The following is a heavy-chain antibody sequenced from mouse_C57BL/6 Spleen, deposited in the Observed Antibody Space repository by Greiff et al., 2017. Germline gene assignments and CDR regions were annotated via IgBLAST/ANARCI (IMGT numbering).Heavy chain of an antibody. V-gene: IGHV1-80*01. D-gene: IGHD2-1*01. CDR2: IYPGDGDT. Sequence: VQLVESGAELVKPGASVKISCKASGYAFSSYWMNWVKQRPGKGLEWIGQIYPGDGDTNYNGKFKGKATLTADKSSSTAYMQLSSLTSEDSAVYFCARRGYYYGNYPLYFDCWGQGTTLTVAS. J-gene: IGHJ2*01. CDR1: GYAFSSYW. CDR3: ARRGYYYGNYPLYFDC.